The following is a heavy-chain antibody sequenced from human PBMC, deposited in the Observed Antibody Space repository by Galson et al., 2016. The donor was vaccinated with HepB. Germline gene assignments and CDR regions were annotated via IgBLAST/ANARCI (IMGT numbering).Heavy chain of an antibody. D-gene: IGHD2-2*01. J-gene: IGHJ4*02. CDR1: GYTFTSYG. Sequence: SVKVSCKASGYTFTSYGISWVRQAPGQGLEWMGWIGGNVDNTQYAQNFQGRVTMTTDTSTSTAYMELRSLRSDDTAVYFCARDPCSSTSCYPGYYFDYWGQGTLVTVS. V-gene: IGHV1-18*04. CDR2: IGGNVDNT. CDR3: ARDPCSSTSCYPGYYFDY.